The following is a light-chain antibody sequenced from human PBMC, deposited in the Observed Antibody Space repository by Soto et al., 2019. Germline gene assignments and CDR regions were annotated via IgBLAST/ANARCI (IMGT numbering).Light chain of an antibody. J-gene: IGKJ5*01. Sequence: EVVLTQSPATLSLSPGERATLSCRASHSVSSTYLAWYQQQPGQAPRLLMSGTSNRATGTPDRFSGSGSGTDFTLTISRLEPEDFAVHYCQQYGSPPITFGQGTRLEIK. CDR1: HSVSSTY. CDR2: GTS. CDR3: QQYGSPPIT. V-gene: IGKV3-20*01.